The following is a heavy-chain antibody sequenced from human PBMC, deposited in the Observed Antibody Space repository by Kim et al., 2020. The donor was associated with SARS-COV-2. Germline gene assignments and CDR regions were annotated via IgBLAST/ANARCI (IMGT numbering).Heavy chain of an antibody. CDR2: IKPDGSDK. J-gene: IGHJ4*02. D-gene: IGHD1-1*01. CDR1: GFSFSSYG. CDR3: ARHGNGLTWN. V-gene: IGHV3-7*01. Sequence: GGSLRLSCAASGFSFSSYGMAWVRQAPGKGLEWVASIKPDGSDKYYVASVKGRFTISRDNAENTLYLQMDSLRAEDTALYYCARHGNGLTWNWSQGTLVT.